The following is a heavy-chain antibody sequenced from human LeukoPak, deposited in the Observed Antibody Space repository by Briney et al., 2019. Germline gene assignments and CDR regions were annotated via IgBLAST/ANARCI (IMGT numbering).Heavy chain of an antibody. CDR3: ARVKEWELLVDY. D-gene: IGHD1-26*01. CDR2: IYYSGST. CDR1: GGSISSGDYY. Sequence: SETLSLTCTVSGGSISSGDYYWSWIRQPPGKGLEWIRYIYYSGSTYYNPSLKSRVTISVDTSKNQFSLKLSSVTAADTAVYYCARVKEWELLVDYWGQGTLVTVSS. J-gene: IGHJ4*02. V-gene: IGHV4-30-4*08.